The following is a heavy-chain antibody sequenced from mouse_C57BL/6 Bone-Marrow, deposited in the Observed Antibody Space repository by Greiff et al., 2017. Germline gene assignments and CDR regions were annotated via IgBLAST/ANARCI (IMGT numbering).Heavy chain of an antibody. J-gene: IGHJ1*03. V-gene: IGHV1-85*01. Sequence: QVQLQQSGPELVKPGASVKLSCKASGYTFTSYDINWVKLRPGQGLEWIGWIYPRDGSTKYNEKFKGKATLTVDTSSSTAYMELHSLTSEDSAVYFCARYYGSSYWYFDVWGTGTTVTVSS. D-gene: IGHD1-1*01. CDR1: GYTFTSYD. CDR2: IYPRDGST. CDR3: ARYYGSSYWYFDV.